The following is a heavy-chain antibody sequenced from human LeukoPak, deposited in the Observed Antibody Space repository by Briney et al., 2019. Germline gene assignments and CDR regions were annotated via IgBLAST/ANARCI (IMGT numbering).Heavy chain of an antibody. Sequence: GGSLRLSCAASGFTLRNFAMSWVRQAPGKGLEWVSAITGSGGSTYYADSVKGRFTTSRDNSKNTLYLQMNSLRAEDTAVYYCAKPAVSGWYGFDYWGQGTLVTVSS. CDR2: ITGSGGST. V-gene: IGHV3-23*01. CDR3: AKPAVSGWYGFDY. CDR1: GFTLRNFA. J-gene: IGHJ4*02. D-gene: IGHD6-19*01.